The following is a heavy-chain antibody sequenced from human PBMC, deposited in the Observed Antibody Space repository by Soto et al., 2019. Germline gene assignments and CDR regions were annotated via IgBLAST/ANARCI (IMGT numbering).Heavy chain of an antibody. D-gene: IGHD1-26*01. CDR2: IYHSGST. J-gene: IGHJ6*02. Sequence: QVQLQESGPGLVKPSETLSLICAVSGGSISSSNWWSWVRQPPGKGLEWIGEIYHSGSTNYNPSLKSRVTISVDKSKNQFSLKLSSVTAADTAVYYCAKVSGSYYYGMDVWGQGTTVTVSS. CDR1: GGSISSSNW. CDR3: AKVSGSYYYGMDV. V-gene: IGHV4-4*02.